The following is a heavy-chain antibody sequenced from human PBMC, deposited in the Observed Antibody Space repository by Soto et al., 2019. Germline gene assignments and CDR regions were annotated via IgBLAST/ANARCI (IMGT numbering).Heavy chain of an antibody. D-gene: IGHD6-6*01. CDR1: GGSISSGDYY. J-gene: IGHJ4*02. CDR2: IYYSGST. V-gene: IGHV4-30-4*01. CDR3: AREADVVLNYFDY. Sequence: QVQLQESGPGLVKPSQTLSLTCTVSGGSISSGDYYWSWIRQPPGKGLEWIGYIYYSGSTYYNPSLKSRVTISVDTSKNQFSLKLSSVTATDTAVYYCAREADVVLNYFDYWGQGTLVTVSS.